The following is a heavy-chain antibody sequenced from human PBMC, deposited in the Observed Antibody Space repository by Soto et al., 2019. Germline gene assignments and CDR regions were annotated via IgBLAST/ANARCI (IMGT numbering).Heavy chain of an antibody. CDR2: IIPILGIA. Sequence: QVQLVQSGAEVKKPGSSVKVSCKASGGTFSSYTISWVRQAPGQGLEWMGRIIPILGIANYAQKFQGRVTITADKSTSTAYMERSSLRSEDTAVYYCARGCPYCSGGSCYSSCFDYWGQGTLVTVSS. V-gene: IGHV1-69*02. CDR1: GGTFSSYT. D-gene: IGHD2-15*01. CDR3: ARGCPYCSGGSCYSSCFDY. J-gene: IGHJ4*02.